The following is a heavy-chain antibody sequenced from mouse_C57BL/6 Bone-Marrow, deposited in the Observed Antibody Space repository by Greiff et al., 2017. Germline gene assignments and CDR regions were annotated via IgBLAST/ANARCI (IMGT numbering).Heavy chain of an antibody. Sequence: EVKVEESGGGLVQPGGSLKLSCAASGFTFSSYAMSWVRQTPEKRLEWVATISDGGSYTYYPDTVKGRFTISRDNAKNNLYLQMSNLKSEDTAMYYCARDEDCYCRIAYWGQGTLVTVSA. J-gene: IGHJ3*01. CDR1: GFTFSSYA. D-gene: IGHD2-3*01. CDR2: ISDGGSYT. CDR3: ARDEDCYCRIAY. V-gene: IGHV5-4*01.